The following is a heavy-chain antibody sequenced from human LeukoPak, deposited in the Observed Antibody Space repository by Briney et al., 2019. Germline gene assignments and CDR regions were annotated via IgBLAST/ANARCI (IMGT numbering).Heavy chain of an antibody. D-gene: IGHD6-13*01. CDR2: IYHSGST. CDR1: GGSISSGGYS. CDR3: ARLVAATGNFDY. J-gene: IGHJ4*01. Sequence: SQTLSLTCAVSGGSISSGGYSWSWLRQPPGKGLEWIGYIYHSGSTYYNPSLKSRVTISVDRSKNQFSLKLSSVTAADTAVYYCARLVAATGNFDYWGHGTLVTVSS. V-gene: IGHV4-30-2*01.